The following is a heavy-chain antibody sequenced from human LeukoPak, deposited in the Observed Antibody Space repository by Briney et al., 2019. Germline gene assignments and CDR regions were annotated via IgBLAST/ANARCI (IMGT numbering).Heavy chain of an antibody. V-gene: IGHV3-33*08. CDR1: GFTFSTYG. J-gene: IGHJ6*02. CDR3: ARDLVAAAGPDYYYYGMDV. CDR2: IWYDGSNK. D-gene: IGHD6-13*01. Sequence: GGSLRLSCAASGFTFSTYGMHWVRQAPGKGLEWVAVIWYDGSNKYYADSVKGRFTISRDNSKNTLYLQMNSLRAEDTAVYYCARDLVAAAGPDYYYYGMDVWGQGTTVTVSS.